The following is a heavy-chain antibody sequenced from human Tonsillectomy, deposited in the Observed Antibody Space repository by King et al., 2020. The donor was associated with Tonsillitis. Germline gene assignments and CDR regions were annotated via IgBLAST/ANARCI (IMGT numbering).Heavy chain of an antibody. V-gene: IGHV3-30*04. Sequence: QLVQSGGGVVQPGRSLRLSCAASGFTFSSYAMHWVRQAPGKGLEWVAVISYDGSNKYYAGSLKGRFTISRDNSKNTLNLQMNSLRAEDTAVYYCARVRGYCSSTSCAFDYWGQGTLVTVSS. CDR3: ARVRGYCSSTSCAFDY. CDR1: GFTFSSYA. J-gene: IGHJ4*02. D-gene: IGHD2-2*01. CDR2: ISYDGSNK.